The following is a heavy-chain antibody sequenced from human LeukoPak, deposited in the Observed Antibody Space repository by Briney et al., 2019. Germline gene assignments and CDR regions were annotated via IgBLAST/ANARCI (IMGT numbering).Heavy chain of an antibody. CDR1: GFTVSRNY. J-gene: IGHJ3*02. V-gene: IGHV3-66*01. CDR3: AREGPEARSGVRAFDI. CDR2: IYSGGST. D-gene: IGHD3-10*01. Sequence: GGSLRLSCAASGFTVSRNYMSWVRQAPGKGLEWVSVIYSGGSTYYADSVKGRFTISRDNSKNTLYLQMNSLRAEDTAVYYCAREGPEARSGVRAFDIWGQGTMVTVSS.